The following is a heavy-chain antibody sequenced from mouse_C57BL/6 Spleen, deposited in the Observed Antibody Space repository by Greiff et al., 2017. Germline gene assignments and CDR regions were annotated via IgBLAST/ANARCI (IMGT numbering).Heavy chain of an antibody. V-gene: IGHV1-55*01. CDR3: ANSYGSSYGWYFDV. D-gene: IGHD1-1*01. Sequence: QVQLQQPGAELVKPGASVTMSCKASGYTFTSYWITWVKQRPGQGLEWIGDIFPGSGSTNYNEKFKSKATLTVDTSSSTAYMQLSSLTSEDSAVYYCANSYGSSYGWYFDVWGTETTVTVSS. CDR1: GYTFTSYW. CDR2: IFPGSGST. J-gene: IGHJ1*03.